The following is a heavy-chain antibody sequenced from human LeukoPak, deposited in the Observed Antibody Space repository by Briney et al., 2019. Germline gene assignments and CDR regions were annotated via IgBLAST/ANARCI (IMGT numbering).Heavy chain of an antibody. J-gene: IGHJ3*02. V-gene: IGHV1-2*02. D-gene: IGHD2-2*01. CDR2: INPNSGGT. Sequence: ASVKASCKASGYTFTGYYMHWVRQAPGQGLEWMGWINPNSGGTNYAQKFQGGVTMTRDTSISTAYMELSRLRSDDTAVYYCARLYCSSTSCYGHAFDIWGQGTMVTVSS. CDR3: ARLYCSSTSCYGHAFDI. CDR1: GYTFTGYY.